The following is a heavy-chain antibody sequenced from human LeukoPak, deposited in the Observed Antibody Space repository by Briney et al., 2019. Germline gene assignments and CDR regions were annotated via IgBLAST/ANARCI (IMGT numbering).Heavy chain of an antibody. D-gene: IGHD6-13*01. CDR1: GFAFGGYA. Sequence: GGSLRLSCTASGFAFGGYAMSWVRQAPGKGLEWVSSISGGGEDTYYAGSVKGRFTISRDNSKSTLYLQMNSLGAEDTAVYYCARTIAQYSNSWLYFYYGLDVWGQGTTVTVS. CDR2: ISGGGEDT. J-gene: IGHJ6*02. CDR3: ARTIAQYSNSWLYFYYGLDV. V-gene: IGHV3-23*01.